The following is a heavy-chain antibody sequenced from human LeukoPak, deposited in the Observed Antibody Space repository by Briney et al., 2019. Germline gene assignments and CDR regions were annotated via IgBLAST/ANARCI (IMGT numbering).Heavy chain of an antibody. V-gene: IGHV3-30-3*01. Sequence: PGRSLRLSCAASGFTFSSYAMHWVRQAPGKGLEWVAVISYDGSNKYYADSVKGRFTISRDNSKNTLYLQMNSLRAEDTAVYYCARDIQLWSRHYYYGMDVWGQGTTVTVSS. CDR3: ARDIQLWSRHYYYGMDV. CDR2: ISYDGSNK. D-gene: IGHD5-18*01. J-gene: IGHJ6*02. CDR1: GFTFSSYA.